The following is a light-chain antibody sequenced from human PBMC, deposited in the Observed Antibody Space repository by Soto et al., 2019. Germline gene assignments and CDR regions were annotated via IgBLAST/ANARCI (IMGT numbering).Light chain of an antibody. CDR1: QSVSSN. V-gene: IGKV3-15*01. Sequence: EVVMTQSPATLSLSPGERPTLSCRASQSVSSNLAWYQQKPGQPPRLLMYGASTRATGNPVRFSGSGSGTAFTLTISSLQSEDFAVYSRKHYDFWPWTSGQGTKVGIK. CDR2: GAS. J-gene: IGKJ1*01. CDR3: KHYDFWPWT.